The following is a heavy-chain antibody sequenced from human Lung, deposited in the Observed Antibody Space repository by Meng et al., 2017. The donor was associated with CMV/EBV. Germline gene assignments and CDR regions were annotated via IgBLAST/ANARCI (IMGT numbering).Heavy chain of an antibody. CDR3: AGISMFRGISITGWFDP. V-gene: IGHV1-18*04. CDR2: VNSYTGDT. CDR1: GYSFNSYI. D-gene: IGHD3-10*01. Sequence: ASVXVSXKAYGYSFNSYIISWVRQDPGQGLEWMGWVNSYTGDTDYAQEFQERITMTTDTSTTTVYMELRTLRTDDKAAYYCAGISMFRGISITGWFDPWGQRTLVTVSS. J-gene: IGHJ5*02.